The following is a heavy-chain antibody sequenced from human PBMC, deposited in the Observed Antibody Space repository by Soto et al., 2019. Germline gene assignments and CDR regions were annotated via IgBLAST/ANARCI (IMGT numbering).Heavy chain of an antibody. D-gene: IGHD3-10*01. CDR2: ISSSSSYI. J-gene: IGHJ4*02. Sequence: PGGSLRLSCAASGFTFSSYSMNWVRQAPGKGLEWVSSISSSSSYIYYADSVKGRFTVSRDNAKNSLYLQMNSLRAEDTAVYYCARVSTMVWGVIISGPVFDYWGQGTLVTVSS. CDR1: GFTFSSYS. CDR3: ARVSTMVWGVIISGPVFDY. V-gene: IGHV3-21*01.